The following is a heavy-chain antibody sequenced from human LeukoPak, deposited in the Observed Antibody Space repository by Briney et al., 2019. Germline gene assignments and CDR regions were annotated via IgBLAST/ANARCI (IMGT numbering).Heavy chain of an antibody. V-gene: IGHV3-23*01. CDR1: GFTFSSYA. Sequence: GGSLSLSCAASGFTFSSYAMNWVRQAPGKGLEWVSAISGSGGSTYYADSVKGRFTISRDNSKNTLYLQMNSLRAEDTALYSCAKSLVVGADAFVIWRQGTMVTVSS. CDR3: AKSLVVGADAFVI. D-gene: IGHD1-26*01. J-gene: IGHJ3*02. CDR2: ISGSGGST.